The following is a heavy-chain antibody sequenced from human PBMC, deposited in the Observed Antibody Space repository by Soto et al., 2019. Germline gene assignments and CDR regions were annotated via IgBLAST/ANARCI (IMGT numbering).Heavy chain of an antibody. CDR1: GFPFSSYA. V-gene: IGHV3-23*01. CDR3: AKDLFGVVPYDYGMDV. D-gene: IGHD3-3*01. Sequence: PGGSLRLACAASGFPFSSYAMSLVRQSPGKGLEWVSAISGSGGSTYYADSVKGRFNISRDNSKNTLYLQMNSLRAEDTAVYYCAKDLFGVVPYDYGMDVWGQGTTVTIYS. CDR2: ISGSGGST. J-gene: IGHJ6*02.